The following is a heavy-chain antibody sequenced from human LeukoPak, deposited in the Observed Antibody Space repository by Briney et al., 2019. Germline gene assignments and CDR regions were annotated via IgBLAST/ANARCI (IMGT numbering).Heavy chain of an antibody. J-gene: IGHJ4*02. V-gene: IGHV3-74*01. D-gene: IGHD3-10*01. CDR2: INSDGSKT. CDR1: GFFFNTYW. CDR3: AREGSLEYYFDY. Sequence: GGSLRLSCAASGFFFNTYWMHWVRQAPGKGLVWVSRINSDGSKTSHADSVKGRFTISIENAKNTLYLQMNGLRAEDTAVYYCAREGSLEYYFDYWGRGTLVTVSS.